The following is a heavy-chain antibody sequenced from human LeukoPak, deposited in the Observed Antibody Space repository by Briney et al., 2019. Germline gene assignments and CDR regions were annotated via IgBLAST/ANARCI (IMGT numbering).Heavy chain of an antibody. CDR1: DGSISSSSYY. CDR3: ASYASYHDAFDI. Sequence: SETLSLTCTVSDGSISSSSYYWGWIRQPPGKGLEWTGSIYYSGSTYYNPSLKSRVTISVDTSKNQFSLKLSSVTAADTAVYYCASYASYHDAFDIWGQGTMVTVSS. D-gene: IGHD2-2*01. V-gene: IGHV4-39*07. CDR2: IYYSGST. J-gene: IGHJ3*02.